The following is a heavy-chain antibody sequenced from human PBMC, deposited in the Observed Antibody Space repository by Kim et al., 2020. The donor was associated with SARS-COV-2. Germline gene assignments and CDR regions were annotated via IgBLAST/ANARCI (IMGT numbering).Heavy chain of an antibody. V-gene: IGHV4-30-4*01. CDR2: IYYSGST. Sequence: SETLSLTCTVSGGSISSGDYYWSWIRQPPGKGLEWIGYIYYSGSTYYNPSLKSRVTISVDTSKNQFSLKLSSVTAADTAVYYCARGIVVVPAAMVYYYYGMDVWGQGTTVTVSS. CDR1: GGSISSGDYY. CDR3: ARGIVVVPAAMVYYYYGMDV. D-gene: IGHD2-2*01. J-gene: IGHJ6*02.